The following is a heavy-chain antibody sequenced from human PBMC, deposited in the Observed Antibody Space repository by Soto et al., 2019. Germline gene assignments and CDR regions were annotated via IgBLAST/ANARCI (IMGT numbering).Heavy chain of an antibody. CDR2: ISYDGSNK. V-gene: IGHV3-30-3*01. CDR1: GFTFSSYA. CDR3: ARGLVVPAAIANWFDP. Sequence: GGSLRLSCAASGFTFSSYAMHWVRQAPGKGLEWVAVISYDGSNKYYADSVKGRFTISRDNSKNTLYLQMNSLRAEDTAVYYCARGLVVPAAIANWFDPWGQGTLVTVSS. J-gene: IGHJ5*02. D-gene: IGHD2-2*01.